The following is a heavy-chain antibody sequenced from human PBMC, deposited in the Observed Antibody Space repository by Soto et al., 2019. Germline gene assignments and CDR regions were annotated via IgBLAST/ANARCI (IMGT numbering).Heavy chain of an antibody. Sequence: GGSLRLSCAASGFTFSSYAMSWVRQAPGKGLEWVSAISGSGGSTYYADSVKGRFTISRDNSKNTLYLQMNSLRAEDTAVYYCAKCPFTFGGVIAGMQAFDIWGQGTMVTVSS. V-gene: IGHV3-23*01. D-gene: IGHD3-16*02. CDR3: AKCPFTFGGVIAGMQAFDI. CDR1: GFTFSSYA. CDR2: ISGSGGST. J-gene: IGHJ3*02.